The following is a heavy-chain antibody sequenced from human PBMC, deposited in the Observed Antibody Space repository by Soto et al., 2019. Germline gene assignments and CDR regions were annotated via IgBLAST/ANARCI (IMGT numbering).Heavy chain of an antibody. CDR3: ARRDGYSYCSYYHYYWMDV. D-gene: IGHD5-18*01. V-gene: IGHV3-21*01. Sequence: GVSLRLSCAASGFTFSSYSMNWVRQAPGKGLEWVSSISSSSSYIYYADSVKGRFTISRDNAKNSLYLPMNSLRADDTAVYYCARRDGYSYCSYYHYYWMDVWCQGTRVTVSS. CDR1: GFTFSSYS. J-gene: IGHJ6*02. CDR2: ISSSSSYI.